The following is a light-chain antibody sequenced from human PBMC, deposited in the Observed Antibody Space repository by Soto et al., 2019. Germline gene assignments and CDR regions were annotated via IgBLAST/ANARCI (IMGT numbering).Light chain of an antibody. J-gene: IGLJ2*01. CDR2: EVS. Sequence: QSVLTQPASVSGSHGQSITISCTGTSSDVGGYKYVSWYQQHPGKVPKLMIYEVSNRPSGVSNRFSGSKSGNPASLSISGLQAEDEAEYYCSSYTRSTTLNVLFGGGTKLTVL. CDR1: SSDVGGYKY. CDR3: SSYTRSTTLNVL. V-gene: IGLV2-14*01.